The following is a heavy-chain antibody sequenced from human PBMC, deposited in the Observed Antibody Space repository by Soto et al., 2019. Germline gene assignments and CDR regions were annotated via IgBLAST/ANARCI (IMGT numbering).Heavy chain of an antibody. CDR3: ARISAHQYENSGYYSPNSYFDS. CDR2: VYNSGRS. V-gene: IGHV4-38-2*01. Sequence: MSLTCDVSGYSISSGYYWGWIRQPPGKGLEWIGGVYNSGRSQYDPSLKTRVTISVDTSENQSSFKLTSVTAADTAVYYCARISAHQYENSGYYSPNSYFDSWSQGSLVNVSS. D-gene: IGHD3-22*01. J-gene: IGHJ4*02. CDR1: GYSISSGYY.